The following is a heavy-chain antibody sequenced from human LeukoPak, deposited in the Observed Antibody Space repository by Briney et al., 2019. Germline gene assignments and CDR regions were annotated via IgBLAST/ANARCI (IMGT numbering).Heavy chain of an antibody. CDR3: AREHYYGSGIDY. V-gene: IGHV4-59*01. Sequence: SETLSLTCTVPGGSISSYYWSWVRQPPGKGLEWIGYIYYSGSTNYNPSLKSRVTISVDTSKNQFSLKLSSVTAADTAVYYCAREHYYGSGIDYWGQGTLVTVSS. CDR2: IYYSGST. CDR1: GGSISSYY. D-gene: IGHD3-10*01. J-gene: IGHJ4*02.